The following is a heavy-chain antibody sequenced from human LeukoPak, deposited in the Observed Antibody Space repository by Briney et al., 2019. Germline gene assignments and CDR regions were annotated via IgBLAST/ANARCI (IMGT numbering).Heavy chain of an antibody. CDR2: INQDGRAK. CDR3: ARDSGYNAFDY. D-gene: IGHD5-12*01. J-gene: IGHJ4*02. CDR1: GFTFSNSW. V-gene: IGHV3-7*05. Sequence: GGSLRLSCADSGFTFSNSWMAWVRQAPGRGLEWVTNINQDGRAKNCVDSVKGRFTISRDNAKNSLYLQMNSLRAEDTAVYYCARDSGYNAFDYWGQGTLVTVSS.